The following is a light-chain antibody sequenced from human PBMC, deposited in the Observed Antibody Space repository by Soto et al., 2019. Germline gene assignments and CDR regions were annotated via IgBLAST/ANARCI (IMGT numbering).Light chain of an antibody. CDR2: DAS. CDR3: QQFDNFPRT. CDR1: QDIGKY. J-gene: IGKJ1*01. V-gene: IGKV1-33*01. Sequence: DIQMTQSPSSLSASVGDRVTITCQASQDIGKYFNWYQHQPGKAPHILIYDASKVEPGGPSRFSGAGSWTHFPFTISSLQPEDIATYYYQQFDNFPRTFGQGTKLEIK.